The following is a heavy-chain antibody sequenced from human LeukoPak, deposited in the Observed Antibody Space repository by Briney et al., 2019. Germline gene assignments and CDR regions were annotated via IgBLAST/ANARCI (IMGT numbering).Heavy chain of an antibody. Sequence: GASVKVSCKVSGNTLTESSIHWVRQAPGKDLEWVGGFDPEVGGTVYAQKFQGRVTMTEDTSTDTAYMDLSSLRSEDTAAYYRATAYDTSGYGPFDMWGQGTMVTVST. V-gene: IGHV1-24*01. CDR3: ATAYDTSGYGPFDM. CDR1: GNTLTESS. D-gene: IGHD3-22*01. CDR2: FDPEVGGT. J-gene: IGHJ3*02.